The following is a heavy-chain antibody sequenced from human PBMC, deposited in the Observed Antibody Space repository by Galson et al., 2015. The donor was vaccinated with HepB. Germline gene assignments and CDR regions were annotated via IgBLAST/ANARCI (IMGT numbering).Heavy chain of an antibody. V-gene: IGHV3-7*01. CDR1: GFTFSTYW. J-gene: IGHJ4*02. D-gene: IGHD6-13*01. CDR2: IQQDGSEE. Sequence: SLRLSCAASGFTFSTYWMSWVRQAPGKGLEWVANIQQDGSEENYVDSVKGRFTISRDDDKNLLYLQMDRLRAEDTAVYYCARTMRGLTVAGDFDLWGQGVLVTVSS. CDR3: ARTMRGLTVAGDFDL.